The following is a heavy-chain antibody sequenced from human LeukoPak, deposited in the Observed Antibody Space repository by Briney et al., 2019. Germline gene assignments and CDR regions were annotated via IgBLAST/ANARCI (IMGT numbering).Heavy chain of an antibody. V-gene: IGHV3-23*01. Sequence: GGSLRLSCAASGFTFTSYSMNWVRQAPGKGLEWVSTISGGGGSTYCADSVKGRFTISRDNSKNTLYLQMNSLRAEDTAMYYCARDIRHSSHDYYYGLDVWGQGATVTVSS. CDR3: ARDIRHSSHDYYYGLDV. CDR2: ISGGGGST. D-gene: IGHD1-1*01. J-gene: IGHJ6*02. CDR1: GFTFTSYS.